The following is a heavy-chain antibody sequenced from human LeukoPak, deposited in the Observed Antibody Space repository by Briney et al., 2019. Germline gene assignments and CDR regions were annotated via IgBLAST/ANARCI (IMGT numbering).Heavy chain of an antibody. CDR1: GFTFSSYW. J-gene: IGHJ4*02. CDR2: IKQDGSEK. Sequence: GGSLKLSCAASGFTFSSYWMRWVRQAPGKGLEWVADIKQDGSEKYYVDSVKGRFTISRDNAKNSLYLQMNSLRAEDTAVYYCAREGYCSSTSCSDFDYWGQGTLVTVSS. D-gene: IGHD2-2*01. V-gene: IGHV3-7*01. CDR3: AREGYCSSTSCSDFDY.